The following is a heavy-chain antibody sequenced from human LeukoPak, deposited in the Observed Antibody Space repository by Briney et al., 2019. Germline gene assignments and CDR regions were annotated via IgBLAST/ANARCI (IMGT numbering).Heavy chain of an antibody. CDR3: ARDLRRDIAEAGL. V-gene: IGHV1-18*01. J-gene: IGHJ4*02. CDR2: ISAYNGNA. CDR1: GYTFTSYG. D-gene: IGHD6-19*01. Sequence: GASVKVSCKASGYTFTSYGISWVRQAPGQELEWMGWISAYNGNANYAQKLQGRVTMTTDTSTSTAYMELRSLRSDDTAVYYCARDLRRDIAEAGLWGQGTLVTVSS.